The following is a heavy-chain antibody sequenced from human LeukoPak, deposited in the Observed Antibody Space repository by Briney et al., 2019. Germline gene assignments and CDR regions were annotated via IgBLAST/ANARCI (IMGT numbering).Heavy chain of an antibody. CDR3: ARGVLNYYYYYYMDV. CDR1: GGSISGYY. Sequence: PSETLSLTCTVSGGSISGYYWSWIRQPPGKGLEWIGEINHSGSTNYNPSLKSRVTISVDTSKNQFSLKLSSVTAADTAVYYCARGVLNYYYYYYMDVWGKGTTVTISS. D-gene: IGHD2-8*01. CDR2: INHSGST. J-gene: IGHJ6*03. V-gene: IGHV4-34*01.